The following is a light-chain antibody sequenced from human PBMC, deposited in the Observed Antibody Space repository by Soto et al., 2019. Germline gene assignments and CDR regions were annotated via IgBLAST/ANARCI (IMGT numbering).Light chain of an antibody. CDR3: QQYSSTPFT. CDR2: WAS. V-gene: IGKV4-1*01. Sequence: DIVMTQSPDSLAVSLGARATINCKSSQSVLYSSNNKNYLAWYQQKPGQPPKLLIYWASTRESGVPDRFSGSGSGTDFTLTISSLHAEDVAVYYCQQYSSTPFTFGPGTKVDIK. J-gene: IGKJ3*01. CDR1: QSVLYSSNNKNY.